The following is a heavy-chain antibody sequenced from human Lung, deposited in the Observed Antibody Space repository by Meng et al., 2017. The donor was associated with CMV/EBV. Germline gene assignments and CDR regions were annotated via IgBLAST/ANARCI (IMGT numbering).Heavy chain of an antibody. V-gene: IGHV4-39*07. CDR3: ASVIGKDEYTYWFDQ. J-gene: IGHJ5*02. D-gene: IGHD2/OR15-2a*01. CDR2: IFYTGDT. CDR1: CSISSSRRC. Sequence: CSISSSRRCWGWIRQPPGKGLEWIGTIFYTGDTYYNSSLQSRVTISVDTSKNQFSLKLSSVTAADMAVYFCASVIGKDEYTYWFDQWGQGTLVTVSS.